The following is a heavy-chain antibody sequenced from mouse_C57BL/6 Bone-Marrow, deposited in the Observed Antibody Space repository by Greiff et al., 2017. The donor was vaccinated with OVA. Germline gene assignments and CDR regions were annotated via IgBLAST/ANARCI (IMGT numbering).Heavy chain of an antibody. CDR2: ISDGGSYT. V-gene: IGHV5-4*01. D-gene: IGHD3-3*01. J-gene: IGHJ2*01. CDR1: GFTFSRYA. Sequence: DVKLVESGGGLVKPGGSLKLSCAASGFTFSRYAMSWVRQTPEKRLEWVATISDGGSYTYYPDNVKGRFTISRDNAKNNLYLQMSHLKSEDTAMYYCARDRLYYFDYWGQGTTLTVSS. CDR3: ARDRLYYFDY.